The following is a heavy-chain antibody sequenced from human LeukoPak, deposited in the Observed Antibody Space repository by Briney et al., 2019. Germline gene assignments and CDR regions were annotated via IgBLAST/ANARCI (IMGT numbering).Heavy chain of an antibody. CDR1: GFTFSSYS. V-gene: IGHV3-21*01. J-gene: IGHJ4*02. CDR2: ISSSSSYI. D-gene: IGHD3-3*01. Sequence: GGSLRLSCAASGFTFSSYSMNWVRQAPGKGLEWVSSISSSSSYIYYADSVKGRFTISRDNAKNSLYLQMNSLRAEDTAVYYCVRGPLSDDFWSGYCLDYWGQGTLVTVSS. CDR3: VRGPLSDDFWSGYCLDY.